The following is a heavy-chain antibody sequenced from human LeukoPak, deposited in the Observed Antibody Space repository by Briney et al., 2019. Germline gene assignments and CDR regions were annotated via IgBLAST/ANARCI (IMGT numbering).Heavy chain of an antibody. CDR1: GGSISSYY. J-gene: IGHJ3*02. CDR3: ARVPVYSSSYAFNI. D-gene: IGHD6-6*01. Sequence: SETLPLTCTVSGGSISSYYWSWIRQPPGKGLEWIGYIYYSGSTNYNPSLKSRVTISVDTSKNQFSLKLSSVTAADTAVYYCARVPVYSSSYAFNIWGQGTMVTVSS. V-gene: IGHV4-59*01. CDR2: IYYSGST.